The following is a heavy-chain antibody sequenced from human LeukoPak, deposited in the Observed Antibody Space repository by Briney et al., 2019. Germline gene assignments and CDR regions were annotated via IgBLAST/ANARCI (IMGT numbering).Heavy chain of an antibody. D-gene: IGHD5-18*01. CDR1: GGSFSGYY. CDR2: INHSGST. V-gene: IGHV4-34*09. J-gene: IGHJ4*02. CDR3: ARHSKRGYSYLDY. Sequence: SETLSLTCAVYGGSFSGYYWSWIRQPPGKGLEWIGEINHSGSTNYNPSLKSRVTISVDTSKNQFSLKLSSVTAADTAVYYCARHSKRGYSYLDYWGQGTLVTVSS.